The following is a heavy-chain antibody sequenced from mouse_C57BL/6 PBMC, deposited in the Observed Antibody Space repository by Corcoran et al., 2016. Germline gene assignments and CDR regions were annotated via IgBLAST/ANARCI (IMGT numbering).Heavy chain of an antibody. CDR2: INPNNGGT. V-gene: IGHV1-26*01. CDR1: GYTFTDYY. Sequence: EVQLQQSGPELVKPGASVKISCKASGYTFTDYYMNWVKQSHGKSLEWIGDINPNNGGTSYNQKFKGKATLTVDKSSSTAYMELRSLTSEDSAVYYCARKGTEWGQGTLVTVSA. D-gene: IGHD3-3*01. CDR3: ARKGTE. J-gene: IGHJ3*02.